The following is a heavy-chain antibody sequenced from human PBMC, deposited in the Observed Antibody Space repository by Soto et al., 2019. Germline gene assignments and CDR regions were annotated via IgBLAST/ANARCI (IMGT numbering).Heavy chain of an antibody. CDR1: GYSFTRYG. J-gene: IGHJ6*02. CDR2: INAYNGNT. D-gene: IGHD3-16*01. Sequence: QVQLVQSGAEVKNPGASVKVSCKASGYSFTRYGIGWARQAPGQGLEWMGRINAYNGNTNYAQNLQGRLTPTTDTSTTTAYMELRSLRSTDTAIYYCAMVDVYVTPSPQDVWGQGTTVTVSS. CDR3: AMVDVYVTPSPQDV. V-gene: IGHV1-18*01.